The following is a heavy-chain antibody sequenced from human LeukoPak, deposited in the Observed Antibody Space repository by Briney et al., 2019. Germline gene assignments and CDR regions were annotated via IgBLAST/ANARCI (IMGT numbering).Heavy chain of an antibody. J-gene: IGHJ4*02. CDR3: ARGGRIAAARF. D-gene: IGHD6-13*01. CDR2: INHSGST. CDR1: GGSFSGYY. Sequence: SETLSLTCAVYGGSFSGYYWSWNRQPPGKGLEWIGEINHSGSTNYNPSLKSRVTISVDTSKNQFSLKLSSVTAADTAVYYCARGGRIAAARFWGQGTLVTVSS. V-gene: IGHV4-34*01.